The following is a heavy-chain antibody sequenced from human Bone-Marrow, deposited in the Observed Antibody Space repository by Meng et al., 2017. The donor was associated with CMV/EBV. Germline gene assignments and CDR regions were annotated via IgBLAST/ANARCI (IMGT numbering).Heavy chain of an antibody. CDR2: INHSGST. D-gene: IGHD4-11*01. V-gene: IGHV4-34*01. CDR1: GGSFSGYY. Sequence: SETLSLTCAVYGGSFSGYYWSWIRQPPGKGLEWIGEINHSGSTNYNPSPKSRVTISVDTSKNQFSLKLSSVTAADTAVYYCARVGRLTTLNYYYGMDVWCQGTTVTVSS. CDR3: ARVGRLTTLNYYYGMDV. J-gene: IGHJ6*02.